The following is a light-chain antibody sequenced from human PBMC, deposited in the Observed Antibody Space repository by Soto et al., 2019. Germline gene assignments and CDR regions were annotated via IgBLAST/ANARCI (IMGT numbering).Light chain of an antibody. V-gene: IGLV2-14*03. Sequence: QSALTQPASVSGSPGQSIAISCTETSSDLSGYNYVSWYQQHPGKAPKLIIYDVTNRPSGVSSRFSGSTSGNTASLTISGLQAEDEADYYCTSYRSSTLFVFGPGTKLTVL. J-gene: IGLJ1*01. CDR1: SSDLSGYNY. CDR2: DVT. CDR3: TSYRSSTLFV.